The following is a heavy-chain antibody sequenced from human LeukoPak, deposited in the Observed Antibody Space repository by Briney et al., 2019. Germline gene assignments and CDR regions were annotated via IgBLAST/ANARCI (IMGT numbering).Heavy chain of an antibody. CDR1: GGSISSGGYY. D-gene: IGHD3-16*02. CDR2: IYYSGST. CDR3: ARGWDDYVWGSYRPPAYFDY. Sequence: SQTLSLTCTVSGGSISSGGYYWSWIRQHPGKGLEWIGYIYYSGSTYYNPSLKSRVTISVDTSKNQFSLKLSSVTAADTAVYYCARGWDDYVWGSYRPPAYFDYWGQGTLVTVSS. J-gene: IGHJ4*02. V-gene: IGHV4-31*03.